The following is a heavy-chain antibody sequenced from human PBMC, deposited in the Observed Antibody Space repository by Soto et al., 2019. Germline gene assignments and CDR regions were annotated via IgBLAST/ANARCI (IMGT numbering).Heavy chain of an antibody. CDR3: AKVGYYYDSSGPKEDYFDY. CDR2: ISGSGGNT. Sequence: EVQLLESGGGLVQPGGSLRLSCAASGFTFSSYAMSWVRQAPGKGLEWVSAISGSGGNTYYADSVKGRFTISGDNSKNTLYLQMNSLRAEDTAVYYCAKVGYYYDSSGPKEDYFDYWGQGTLVTVSS. V-gene: IGHV3-23*01. J-gene: IGHJ4*02. D-gene: IGHD3-22*01. CDR1: GFTFSSYA.